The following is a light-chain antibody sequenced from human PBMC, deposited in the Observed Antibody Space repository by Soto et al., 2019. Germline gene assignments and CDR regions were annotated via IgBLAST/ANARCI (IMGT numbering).Light chain of an antibody. CDR3: QKRSNWLT. J-gene: IGKJ4*01. Sequence: EIVMTQSPATLSVSPGERATLSCRASQSVSSYLAWYQQKPGQAPRLLIYDASNRATGIPARFSGSGSGTDFTLTISSLEPEDFAVYYCQKRSNWLTFGGGTKVDIK. CDR2: DAS. V-gene: IGKV3-11*01. CDR1: QSVSSY.